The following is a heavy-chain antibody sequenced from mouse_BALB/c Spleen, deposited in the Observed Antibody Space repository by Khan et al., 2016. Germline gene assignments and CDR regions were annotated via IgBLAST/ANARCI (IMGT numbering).Heavy chain of an antibody. CDR1: GFSLTTYV. V-gene: IGHV2-5-1*01. Sequence: QVQLKESGPSLVQPSQSLSITCTVSGFSLTTYVVHWVRQSPGKGLEGRGVIWRGGNTDYNAAFMSRLRITKDNAKSQVFFKRNSLQADDTGRYFCAKVDYYDSGGAWFAYWGQGSLVTVSA. J-gene: IGHJ3*01. CDR2: IWRGGNT. D-gene: IGHD2-4*01. CDR3: AKVDYYDSGGAWFAY.